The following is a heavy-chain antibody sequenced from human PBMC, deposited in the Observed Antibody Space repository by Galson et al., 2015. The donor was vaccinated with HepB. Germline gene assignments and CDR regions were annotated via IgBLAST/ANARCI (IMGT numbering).Heavy chain of an antibody. CDR2: ISSDSNSR. V-gene: IGHV3-48*01. CDR1: GFTFSGYS. D-gene: IGHD5-12*01. CDR3: VRESLYSGYD. J-gene: IGHJ4*02. Sequence: SLRLSCAASGFTFSGYSMIWVRQAPGKGLEWVSYISSDSNSRGHADSVEGRFTISRDNGKKFLYLQMNSLRGEDTAVYYCVRESLYSGYDWGQGTLVTVSS.